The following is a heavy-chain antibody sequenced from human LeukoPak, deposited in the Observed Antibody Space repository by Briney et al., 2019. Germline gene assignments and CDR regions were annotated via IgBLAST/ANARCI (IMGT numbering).Heavy chain of an antibody. V-gene: IGHV5-10-1*01. CDR3: ARVLTYYYDSSGYHFDY. J-gene: IGHJ4*02. CDR2: IDPSDSYT. Sequence: GEPLKISCKGSGYSFTSYWISWVRQMPGKGLEWMGRIDPSDSYTNYSPSFQGHVTISADKSISTAYLQWSSLKASDTAMYYCARVLTYYYDSSGYHFDYWGQGTLVTVSS. CDR1: GYSFTSYW. D-gene: IGHD3-22*01.